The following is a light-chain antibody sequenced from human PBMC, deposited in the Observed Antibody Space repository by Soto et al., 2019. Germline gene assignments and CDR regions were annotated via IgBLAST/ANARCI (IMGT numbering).Light chain of an antibody. J-gene: IGKJ4*01. CDR1: QRISTY. CDR2: GAS. CDR3: QQSYSTPPLT. V-gene: IGKV1-39*01. Sequence: DIQMTQSPSSLSASVGDRVTITCRASQRISTYLSWYQQKPGKAPNLLIYGASTLQSGVPSRFSGSGSGTDFTLTISSLQPEDFATYYCQQSYSTPPLTFGGGTKVEIK.